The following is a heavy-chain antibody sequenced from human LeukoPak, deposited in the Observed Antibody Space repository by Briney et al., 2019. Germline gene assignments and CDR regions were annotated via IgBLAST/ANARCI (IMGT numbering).Heavy chain of an antibody. CDR1: GFTFSSYW. J-gene: IGHJ2*01. Sequence: GGSLRLSCAASGFTFSSYWMSWVRQAPGKGLEWVANIKQDGSEKYYVDSVKGRFTISRDNAKNSLYLQMNSLRAEDTAVYYCARSYYDILTGSRYFDLWGRGTLVTVSS. CDR2: IKQDGSEK. V-gene: IGHV3-7*01. CDR3: ARSYYDILTGSRYFDL. D-gene: IGHD3-9*01.